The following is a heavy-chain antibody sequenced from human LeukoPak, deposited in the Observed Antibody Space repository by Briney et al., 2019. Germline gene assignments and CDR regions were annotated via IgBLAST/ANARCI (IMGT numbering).Heavy chain of an antibody. Sequence: SWVRQAPGKGLEWVANIKQDASEKYYVDSVRGRFTISRDNAKTSLYLQMNSLRAEDTAVYYCARDGDGRATYSGYDFRFDPWGQGTLVTVSS. D-gene: IGHD5-12*01. CDR2: IKQDASEK. CDR3: ARDGDGRATYSGYDFRFDP. J-gene: IGHJ5*02. V-gene: IGHV3-7*01.